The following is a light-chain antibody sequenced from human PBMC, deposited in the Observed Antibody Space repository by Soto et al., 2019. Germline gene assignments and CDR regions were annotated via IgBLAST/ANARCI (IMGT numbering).Light chain of an antibody. Sequence: QSVLTQPASVSGSPGQSITISCTGTSSDVGGYNYVSWYQQHPGKAPKLMIYDVSNRPSGVSNHFSGSKSGNTASLTISGLQAEDEAYYYCNSYTSSSTQVFGTGTKVTVL. CDR3: NSYTSSSTQV. J-gene: IGLJ1*01. V-gene: IGLV2-14*03. CDR2: DVS. CDR1: SSDVGGYNY.